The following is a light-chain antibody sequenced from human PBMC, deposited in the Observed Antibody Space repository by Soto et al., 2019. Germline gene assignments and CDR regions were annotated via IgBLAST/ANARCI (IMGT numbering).Light chain of an antibody. V-gene: IGLV1-51*01. J-gene: IGLJ2*01. CDR3: GTWDSSLSAVV. CDR2: DNT. Sequence: QSVLTQPPSVSAAPGQTVTISCSGSSSNIGSNSVSWYRHLPGSAPKLLIYDNTERASGIPDRFSGSKSGTSATLGITGVQTGDEADYVCGTWDSSLSAVVFGGGTKLTVL. CDR1: SSNIGSNS.